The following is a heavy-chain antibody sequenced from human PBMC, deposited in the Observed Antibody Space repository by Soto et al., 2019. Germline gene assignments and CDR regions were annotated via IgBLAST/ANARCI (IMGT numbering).Heavy chain of an antibody. J-gene: IGHJ6*02. CDR2: IYYSGST. D-gene: IGHD3-3*01. CDR1: GGCISSYY. V-gene: IGHV4-59*01. CDR3: ARMYYDFWSGPEASYGMDV. Sequence: SETLSLTCTVSGGCISSYYWSWIRQPPGKGLEWIGYIYYSGSTNYNPSLKSRVTISVDTSKNQFSLKLSSVTAADTAVYYCARMYYDFWSGPEASYGMDVWGQGTTVTVSS.